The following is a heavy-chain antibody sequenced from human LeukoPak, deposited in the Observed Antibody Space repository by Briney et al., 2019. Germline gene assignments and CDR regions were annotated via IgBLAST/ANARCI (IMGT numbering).Heavy chain of an antibody. CDR1: GGSFSGYY. J-gene: IGHJ5*02. V-gene: IGHV4-34*01. CDR2: INHSGST. D-gene: IGHD3-16*01. CDR3: ARFWAGIDP. Sequence: SETLSLTCAVYGGSFSGYYWSWIRQPPGKGLEWIGEINHSGSTNYNPSLKSRVTISVDSSKNHFSLKLSSVTAADTAVYYCARFWAGIDPWGQGTLVTVSS.